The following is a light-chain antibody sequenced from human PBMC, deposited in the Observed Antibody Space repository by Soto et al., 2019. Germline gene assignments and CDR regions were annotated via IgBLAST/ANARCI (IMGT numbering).Light chain of an antibody. CDR2: EDN. J-gene: IGLJ2*01. Sequence: QSVLTQPPSVSGSPGQRVTISCTGTSSDIGRDNVVYWYQQHPGTAPKLLIYEDNKRPSGVSNRFSGSKSGNSASLTIAGLQTEDEADYYCQSYESSLDVVFGTGTKVTVL. CDR3: QSYESSLDVV. V-gene: IGLV2-14*02. CDR1: SSDIGRDNV.